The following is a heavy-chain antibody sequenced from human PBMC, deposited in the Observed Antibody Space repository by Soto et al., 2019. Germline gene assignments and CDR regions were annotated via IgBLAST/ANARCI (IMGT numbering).Heavy chain of an antibody. CDR1: GLTFSNCG. D-gene: IGHD1-20*01. Sequence: CCAASGLTFSNCGGHLGRQAPGKGLVWGTRIDRDGSSTTYADSVKGRFTSSRYNAKNTLYLQMNSLRAEDTAVYYCATDVYDYWGQGTLVTAPQ. J-gene: IGHJ4*02. CDR2: IDRDGSST. V-gene: IGHV3-74*01. CDR3: ATDVYDY.